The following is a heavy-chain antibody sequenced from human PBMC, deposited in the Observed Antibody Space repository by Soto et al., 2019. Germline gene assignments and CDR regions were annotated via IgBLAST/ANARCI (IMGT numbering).Heavy chain of an antibody. CDR2: ITSDGKSK. D-gene: IGHD2-21*02. V-gene: IGHV3-74*01. CDR1: GGNFSNHW. CDR3: ARESGDWPLNWFDP. Sequence: GGSLRLSYAASGGNFSNHWMHWVRQRPGEGLVWVSRITSDGKSKAYAESVEGRFAISRDNAKNTLYLQMNGLTAEDTAVYYCARESGDWPLNWFDPWGQGTLV. J-gene: IGHJ5*02.